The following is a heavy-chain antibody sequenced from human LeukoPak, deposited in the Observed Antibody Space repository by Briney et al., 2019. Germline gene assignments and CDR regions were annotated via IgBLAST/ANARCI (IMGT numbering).Heavy chain of an antibody. CDR2: IYYSGST. CDR1: GGSISSGDYY. V-gene: IGHV4-30-4*08. D-gene: IGHD4-11*01. J-gene: IGHJ6*03. CDR3: ASITTVTTYYYYYYYMDV. Sequence: TLSLTCTVSGGSISSGDYYWSWIRQPPGKGLEWIGYIYYSGSTYYNPSLKSRVTISVDTSKNQFSLKLSSVTAADTAVYYCASITTVTTYYYYYYYMDVWGKGTTVTVSS.